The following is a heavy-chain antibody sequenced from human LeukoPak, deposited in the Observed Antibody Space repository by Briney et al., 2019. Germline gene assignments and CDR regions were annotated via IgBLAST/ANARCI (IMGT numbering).Heavy chain of an antibody. J-gene: IGHJ4*02. Sequence: GGSLRLSCAASGFTFSTYGMNWVRQAPGKGLEWVAIIWYDGNNKYYADSVKGRFTISRDNSKNSLYLQMNSLRTEDTALYYCAKDMGYYYGSGSYYNRALDYWGQGTLVTVSS. V-gene: IGHV3-30*02. D-gene: IGHD3-10*01. CDR1: GFTFSTYG. CDR3: AKDMGYYYGSGSYYNRALDY. CDR2: IWYDGNNK.